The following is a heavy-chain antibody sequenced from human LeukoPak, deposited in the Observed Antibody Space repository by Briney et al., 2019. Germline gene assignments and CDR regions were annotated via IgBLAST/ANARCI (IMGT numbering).Heavy chain of an antibody. J-gene: IGHJ6*02. CDR2: ISYDGSNK. Sequence: GGSLRLSCAAPGFTFSSYGMHWVRQAPGKGLEWVAVISYDGSNKYYADSVKGRFTISRDNSKNTLYLQMNSLRAEDTAVYYCAKDESSGWYFYYYGMDVWGQGTTVTVSS. D-gene: IGHD6-19*01. CDR3: AKDESSGWYFYYYGMDV. V-gene: IGHV3-30*18. CDR1: GFTFSSYG.